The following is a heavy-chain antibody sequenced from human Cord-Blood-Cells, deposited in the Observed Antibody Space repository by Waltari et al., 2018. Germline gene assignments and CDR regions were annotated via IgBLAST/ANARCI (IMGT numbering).Heavy chain of an antibody. V-gene: IGHV1-2*06. J-gene: IGHJ5*02. CDR1: GYTFTGYY. CDR2: INPNSGGT. D-gene: IGHD2-15*01. Sequence: QVQLVQSGAEVKKPGASVKVSCKASGYTFTGYYMHWVRQAPGQGLEWMGRINPNSGGTNYAQKFQGRVTMTRDTSISTAYMELSRLRSDDTAVYYCARDPAKYCSGGSCYGWFDPLGQGTLVTVSS. CDR3: ARDPAKYCSGGSCYGWFDP.